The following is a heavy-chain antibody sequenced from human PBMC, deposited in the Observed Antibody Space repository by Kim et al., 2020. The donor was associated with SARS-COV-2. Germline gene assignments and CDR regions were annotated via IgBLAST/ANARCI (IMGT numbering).Heavy chain of an antibody. D-gene: IGHD3-22*01. CDR2: IIPILGIA. J-gene: IGHJ4*02. CDR3: ARVVGDSSGELV. Sequence: SVKVSCKASGGTFSSYAISWVRQAPGQGLEWMGRIIPILGIANYAQKFQGRVTITADKSTSTAYMELSSLRSEDTAVYYCARVVGDSSGELVWGQGTLVTVSS. V-gene: IGHV1-69*04. CDR1: GGTFSSYA.